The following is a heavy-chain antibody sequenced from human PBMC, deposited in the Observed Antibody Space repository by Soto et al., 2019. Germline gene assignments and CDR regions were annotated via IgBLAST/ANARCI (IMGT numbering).Heavy chain of an antibody. V-gene: IGHV4-59*01. J-gene: IGHJ4*02. CDR1: GGSINRYY. CDR2: IYYNGNT. D-gene: IGHD6-13*01. Sequence: SETLSLTCTVSGGSINRYYWSWIRQPPGKGLEWIGDIYYNGNTNYNPSLKSRVAISVDRSTNQFSLKLSSVTAADTAVYYCARGGGGIAADSWGQGTLVTVSS. CDR3: ARGGGGIAADS.